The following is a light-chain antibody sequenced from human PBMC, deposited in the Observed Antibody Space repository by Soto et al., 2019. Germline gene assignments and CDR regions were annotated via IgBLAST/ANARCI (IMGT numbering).Light chain of an antibody. V-gene: IGKV3-15*01. CDR1: QSVSSN. CDR3: QQRSNWPLT. Sequence: EIVMTQSPATLSVSPGERATLSCRASQSVSSNLAWYQQKPGQAPRLLIYGASTRATGIPARFSGGGSGTEFTLTISSLQSEDFAVYYCQQRSNWPLTFGGGTKVEIK. J-gene: IGKJ4*01. CDR2: GAS.